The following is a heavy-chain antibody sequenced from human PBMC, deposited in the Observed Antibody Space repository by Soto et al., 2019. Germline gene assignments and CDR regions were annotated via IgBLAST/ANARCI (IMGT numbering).Heavy chain of an antibody. D-gene: IGHD3-3*01. Sequence: SETLSLTCAVYGGSFSDHYWSWIRQPPGKGLEWIGEINHSGSTNYNPSLKSRVTISIDTSKKQFSLKLSSVTAADTAVYYCAREYGYYDFWSGHFSPFYHYYMDVWGQGTTVTVSS. CDR1: GGSFSDHY. V-gene: IGHV4-34*01. CDR3: AREYGYYDFWSGHFSPFYHYYMDV. CDR2: INHSGST. J-gene: IGHJ6*03.